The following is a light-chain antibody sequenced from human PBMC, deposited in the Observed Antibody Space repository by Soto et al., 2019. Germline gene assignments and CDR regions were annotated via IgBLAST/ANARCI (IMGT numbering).Light chain of an antibody. CDR2: DAS. Sequence: EMVLTQSPATLSLLPGERATLSCRASQSVSSSLALYQHKAGQAPRLLLYDASNWATGIPARFSGSGSGTDFPLTISSLEPEDFAVYYWEQHSSWITFGQGTRLEIE. V-gene: IGKV3-11*01. CDR3: EQHSSWIT. CDR1: QSVSSS. J-gene: IGKJ5*01.